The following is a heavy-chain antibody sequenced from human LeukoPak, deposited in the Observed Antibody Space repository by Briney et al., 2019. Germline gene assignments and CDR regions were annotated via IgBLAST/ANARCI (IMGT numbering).Heavy chain of an antibody. CDR2: INPNSGGT. V-gene: IGHV1-2*02. J-gene: IGHJ4*02. Sequence: ASVKVSCKASGYTFTGYYMYWVRQAPGQGPEWMGCINPNSGGTDYAQKFQGRVTMTRDTSISTAYMELSRLTSDDTAVYYCAGLSGYDPYYFDYWGQGTLVAVSS. D-gene: IGHD5-12*01. CDR3: AGLSGYDPYYFDY. CDR1: GYTFTGYY.